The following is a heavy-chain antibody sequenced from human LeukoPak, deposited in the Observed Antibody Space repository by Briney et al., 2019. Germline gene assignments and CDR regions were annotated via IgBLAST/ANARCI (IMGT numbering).Heavy chain of an antibody. D-gene: IGHD6-13*01. CDR2: IYYSGST. CDR1: GGSISSYY. J-gene: IGHJ3*02. CDR3: AVAAAGLVDAFDI. V-gene: IGHV4-59*01. Sequence: SETLSLTCTVSGGSISSYYWSWIRQPPGKGLEWIGYIYYSGSTNYNPSLKSRVTISVDTSKNQFSLKLSSVTAADTAVYYCAVAAAGLVDAFDIWGQGKMVTVSS.